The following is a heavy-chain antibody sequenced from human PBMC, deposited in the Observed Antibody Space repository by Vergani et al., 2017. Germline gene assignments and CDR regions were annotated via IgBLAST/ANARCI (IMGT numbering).Heavy chain of an antibody. D-gene: IGHD3-10*01. V-gene: IGHV1-46*01. Sequence: QVQLVQSGAEVKKPGASVKVSCKASGYTFTSYYMHWVRQAPGQGLEWMGIINPSGGSTSYAQKFQGRVTMTRDTSTSTVYMELSSLRSEDTAVVYWAGSGGGLDYWGQGTLVTVSS. CDR3: AGSGGGLDY. J-gene: IGHJ4*02. CDR1: GYTFTSYY. CDR2: INPSGGST.